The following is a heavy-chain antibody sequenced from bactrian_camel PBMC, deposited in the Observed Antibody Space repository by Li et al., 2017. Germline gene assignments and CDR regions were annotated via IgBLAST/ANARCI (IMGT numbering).Heavy chain of an antibody. V-gene: IGHV3S40*01. D-gene: IGHD1*01. CDR1: GFTFSNYG. J-gene: IGHJ4*01. CDR3: MDWALDY. CDR2: INPISSGT. Sequence: VQLVESGGNLVQPGGSLRLSCASSGFTFSNYGMTWVRQAPGKGLEWVSYINPISSGTGYADSVKGRFTISRDNAKNTAYLQLNSLKTEDTAMYYCMDWALDYWGQGTQVTVS.